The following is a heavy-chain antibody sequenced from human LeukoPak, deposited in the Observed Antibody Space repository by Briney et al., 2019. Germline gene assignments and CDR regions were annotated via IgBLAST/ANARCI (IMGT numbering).Heavy chain of an antibody. Sequence: PSETLSLTCTVSGGSISSYYWSWIRQPAGKGLEWIGRIYTSGRTNYNPSLKSRVTMSVDTSKNQFSLKLSSVTAADTAVYYCARAAGRVLVVDYFDSWGQGTLVTVSS. V-gene: IGHV4-4*07. CDR3: ARAAGRVLVVDYFDS. CDR2: IYTSGRT. D-gene: IGHD2-21*01. CDR1: GGSISSYY. J-gene: IGHJ4*02.